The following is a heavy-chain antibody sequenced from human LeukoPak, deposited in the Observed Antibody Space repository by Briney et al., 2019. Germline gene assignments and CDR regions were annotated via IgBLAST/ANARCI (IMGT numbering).Heavy chain of an antibody. CDR1: GGSISSYY. CDR2: IYYSGST. J-gene: IGHJ5*02. Sequence: SETLSLTCTVSGGSISSYYWSWIRQPPGKGLEWIGYIYYSGSTNYNPSLKSRVTISVDTSKNQFSLKLSSVTAADTAVYYCARGRGSSASIWFDPWGQGTLVTVSS. D-gene: IGHD6-6*01. V-gene: IGHV4-59*01. CDR3: ARGRGSSASIWFDP.